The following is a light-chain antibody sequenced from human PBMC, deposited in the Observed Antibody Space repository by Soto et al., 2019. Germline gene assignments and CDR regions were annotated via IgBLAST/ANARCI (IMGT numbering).Light chain of an antibody. Sequence: DIQMTQSPSSLSASVGDRVTITCRTSQNIRNYLNWYQHKVGEAPQLLIYAASSLQSGVPSRFSGSGSGTDFILTIGSLQPEDFATYYCQHGYRPPYTFGQGTKLEIK. CDR2: AAS. CDR3: QHGYRPPYT. V-gene: IGKV1-39*01. CDR1: QNIRNY. J-gene: IGKJ2*01.